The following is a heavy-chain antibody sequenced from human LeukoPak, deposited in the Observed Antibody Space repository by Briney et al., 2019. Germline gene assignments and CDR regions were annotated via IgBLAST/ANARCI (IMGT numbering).Heavy chain of an antibody. Sequence: ASVKVSCKASGYTFTSYAMNWVRQAPGQGLEWMGWINPNSGGTNYAQKFQGRVTMTRDTSISTAYMELSRLRSDDTAVYYCARLKDYWFGELLSQNYFDYWGQGTLVTVSS. V-gene: IGHV1-2*02. CDR2: INPNSGGT. D-gene: IGHD3-10*01. J-gene: IGHJ4*02. CDR3: ARLKDYWFGELLSQNYFDY. CDR1: GYTFTSYA.